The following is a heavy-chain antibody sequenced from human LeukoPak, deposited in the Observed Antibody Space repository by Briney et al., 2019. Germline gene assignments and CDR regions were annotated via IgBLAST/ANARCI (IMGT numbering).Heavy chain of an antibody. CDR3: AREDTAMVIRVRSGMDV. D-gene: IGHD5-18*01. J-gene: IGHJ6*02. V-gene: IGHV4-34*01. CDR1: GGSFSGYY. CDR2: INHSGST. Sequence: SETLSLTCAVYGGSFSGYYWSWIRQPPGKGLEWIGEINHSGSTNYNPSLKSRVTISVDTSKTQFSLKLSSVTAADTAVYYCAREDTAMVIRVRSGMDVWGQGTTVTVSS.